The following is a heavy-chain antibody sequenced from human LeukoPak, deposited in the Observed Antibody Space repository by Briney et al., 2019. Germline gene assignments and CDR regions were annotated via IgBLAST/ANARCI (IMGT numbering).Heavy chain of an antibody. D-gene: IGHD2-2*01. CDR2: INHSGRT. J-gene: IGHJ6*02. V-gene: IGHV4-34*01. Sequence: SKTLSLTCAVYGGSFSDYFWGWIRQPPGKGLEWIGEINHSGRTYYNPSLKSRVTISGDTSKNQFSLNLSSVTAADTAVYYCARDVVVVPAAIHYGMDVWGQGTTVTVSS. CDR3: ARDVVVVPAAIHYGMDV. CDR1: GGSFSDYF.